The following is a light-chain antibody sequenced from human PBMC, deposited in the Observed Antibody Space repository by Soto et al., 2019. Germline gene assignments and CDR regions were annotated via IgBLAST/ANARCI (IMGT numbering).Light chain of an antibody. Sequence: EIVMTQSPATLSVSPGERATLSCRASQSVSSNLAWYQQKPGQAPRLLIYGASTRATGIPARFSGSGSGTEFPLTNSSLQSEDFAVYYCQHHNNWPRTFGQGTKVEIK. CDR2: GAS. CDR1: QSVSSN. V-gene: IGKV3-15*01. J-gene: IGKJ1*01. CDR3: QHHNNWPRT.